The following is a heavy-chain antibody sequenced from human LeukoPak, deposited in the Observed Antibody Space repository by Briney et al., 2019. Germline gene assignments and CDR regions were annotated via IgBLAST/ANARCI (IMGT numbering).Heavy chain of an antibody. D-gene: IGHD1-1*01. V-gene: IGHV3-7*01. CDR1: GFTFSSYW. Sequence: PGGSLRLSCAASGFTFSSYWMSWVRQAPGKGLEWVANIKQDGSVKHYVTSVKGRFTISRDNAKNSLFLQLSSLRAEDTAVYYCATNDNYVFEYWGQGILVTVSS. CDR2: IKQDGSVK. J-gene: IGHJ4*02. CDR3: ATNDNYVFEY.